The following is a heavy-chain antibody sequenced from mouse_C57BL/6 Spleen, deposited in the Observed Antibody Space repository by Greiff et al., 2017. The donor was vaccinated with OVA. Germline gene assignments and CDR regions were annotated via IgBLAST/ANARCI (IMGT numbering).Heavy chain of an antibody. D-gene: IGHD3-1*01. Sequence: VQLQQSGPELVKPGASVKLSCKASGYTFTSYDINWVKQRPGQGLEWIGWIYPRDGSTTYNEKFKGKATLTVDTSSSTAYMELHSLTSEDSAVYFCARPDPHGYYAMDYWGQGTSVTVSS. J-gene: IGHJ4*01. V-gene: IGHV1-85*01. CDR1: GYTFTSYD. CDR2: IYPRDGST. CDR3: ARPDPHGYYAMDY.